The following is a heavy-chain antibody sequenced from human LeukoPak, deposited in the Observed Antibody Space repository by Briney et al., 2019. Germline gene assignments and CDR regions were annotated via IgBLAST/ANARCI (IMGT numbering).Heavy chain of an antibody. D-gene: IGHD2-2*01. CDR1: GGSISNYY. V-gene: IGHV4-59*12. Sequence: PSETLSLTCTVSGGSISNYYWSWIRQSPGKGLEWIGNIYYSGSTNYKPSLKSRVTISVDTSQNQFFLKLSSVTAADTAVYYCARESSSTWGWFDPWGQGTQVTVSS. CDR2: IYYSGST. J-gene: IGHJ5*02. CDR3: ARESSSTWGWFDP.